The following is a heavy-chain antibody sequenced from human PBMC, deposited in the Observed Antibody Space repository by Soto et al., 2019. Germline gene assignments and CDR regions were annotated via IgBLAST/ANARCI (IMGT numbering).Heavy chain of an antibody. CDR1: GGSIGNSSFY. Sequence: SETLSLTCTVSGGSIGNSSFYWVWIRQPPGKGLEWIATSYYSGTTYYNPSLKSRVTMSVDTSKNQFSLKLSSVTAADTAVYYCALLSGYDLDYYYGMDVWGQGTTVTVSS. V-gene: IGHV4-39*01. J-gene: IGHJ6*02. D-gene: IGHD5-12*01. CDR2: SYYSGTT. CDR3: ALLSGYDLDYYYGMDV.